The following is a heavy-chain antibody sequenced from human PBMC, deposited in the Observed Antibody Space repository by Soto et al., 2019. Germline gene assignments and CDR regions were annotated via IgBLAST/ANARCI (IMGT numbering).Heavy chain of an antibody. CDR3: ARGASNWQYFDY. Sequence: SETLSLTCTVSDASIRGYYWSWIRQSPGKGLEWIGYFHYSGISNYNSSLKSRVTMSLDTSKNQFSLKLSSVSAADTAIYYCARGASNWQYFDYWGQGALVTV. CDR1: DASIRGYY. V-gene: IGHV4-59*01. CDR2: FHYSGIS. D-gene: IGHD4-4*01. J-gene: IGHJ4*02.